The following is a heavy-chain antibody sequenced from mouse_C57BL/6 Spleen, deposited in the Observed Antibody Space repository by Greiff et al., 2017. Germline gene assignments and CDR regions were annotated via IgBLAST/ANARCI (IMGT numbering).Heavy chain of an antibody. Sequence: VQLQQSGPELVKPGASVKISCKASGYAFSSSWMNWVKQRPGKGLEWIGRIYPGDGDTNYNGKFKGKATLTADKSSSTAYMQRSSLTSEDSAVYCCARFNWDFDYWGQGTTLTVSS. CDR2: IYPGDGDT. V-gene: IGHV1-82*01. D-gene: IGHD4-1*01. J-gene: IGHJ2*01. CDR3: ARFNWDFDY. CDR1: GYAFSSSW.